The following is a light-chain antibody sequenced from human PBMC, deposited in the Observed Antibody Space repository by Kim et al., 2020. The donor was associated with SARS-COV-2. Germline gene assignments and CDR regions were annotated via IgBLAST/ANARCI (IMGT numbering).Light chain of an antibody. CDR2: GNS. J-gene: IGLJ3*02. CDR1: SSDIGASYD. CDR3: QSYDSSLSGSV. V-gene: IGLV1-40*01. Sequence: RVTMSCTGISSDIGASYDVHWYQQIPGTAPKLRIYGNSNRPSGVPDRFAGSKSGTSASLAITGLQAEDESDYYCQSYDSSLSGSVCGGGPKLTVL.